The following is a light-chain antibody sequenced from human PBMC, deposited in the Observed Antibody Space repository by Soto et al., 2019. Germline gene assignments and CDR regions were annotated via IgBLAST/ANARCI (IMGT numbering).Light chain of an antibody. J-gene: IGLJ2*01. V-gene: IGLV2-23*01. CDR3: SSYAGSRGVL. CDR1: SGDVGSYNL. Sequence: QSALTQPASVSGSPGQSITISCTGTSGDVGSYNLVSWYQQHPGKAPKLIIYEGSTRPSGASNRFSGSKSGNTASLTISGLQAEDEADYHCSSYAGSRGVLFGGGTKVTVL. CDR2: EGS.